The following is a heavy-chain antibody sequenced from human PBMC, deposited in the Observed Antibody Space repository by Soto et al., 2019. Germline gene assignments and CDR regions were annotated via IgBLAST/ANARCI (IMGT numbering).Heavy chain of an antibody. CDR3: AIPLYYYGMDV. Sequence: SETLSLTCTVSGGSISSSSYYWGWIRQPPGKGLEWIGSIYYSGSTYYNPSLKSRVTISVDTSKNQFSLKLSSVTAADTAVYCCAIPLYYYGMDVWGQGTTVTVSS. CDR1: GGSISSSSYY. J-gene: IGHJ6*02. CDR2: IYYSGST. V-gene: IGHV4-39*01.